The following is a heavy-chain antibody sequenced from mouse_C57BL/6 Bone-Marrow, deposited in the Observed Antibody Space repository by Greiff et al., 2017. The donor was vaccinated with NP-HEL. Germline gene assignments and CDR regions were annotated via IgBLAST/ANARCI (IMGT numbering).Heavy chain of an antibody. J-gene: IGHJ1*03. Sequence: EVQLQQSGPELVKPGASVKIPCKASGYTFTDYNMDWVKQSHGKSLEWIGDITPTNGGTIYNQKFKGKATLTVDKSSSTAYMELRSLTSEDTAVYYCARRDGYYWYFDVWGTGTTVTVSS. CDR3: ARRDGYYWYFDV. CDR1: GYTFTDYN. V-gene: IGHV1-18*01. D-gene: IGHD2-3*01. CDR2: ITPTNGGT.